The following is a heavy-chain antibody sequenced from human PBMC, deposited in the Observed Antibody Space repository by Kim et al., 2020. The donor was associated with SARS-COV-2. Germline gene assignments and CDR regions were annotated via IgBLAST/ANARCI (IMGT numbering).Heavy chain of an antibody. CDR2: INHSGST. Sequence: SETLSLTCAVYGGSFSGYYWSWIRQPPGKGLEWIGEINHSGSTNYNPSLKSRVTISVDTSKNQFSLKLSSVTAADTAVYYCARVSSSSAGDYWGQGTLVT. J-gene: IGHJ4*02. CDR1: GGSFSGYY. CDR3: ARVSSSSAGDY. D-gene: IGHD6-6*01. V-gene: IGHV4-34*01.